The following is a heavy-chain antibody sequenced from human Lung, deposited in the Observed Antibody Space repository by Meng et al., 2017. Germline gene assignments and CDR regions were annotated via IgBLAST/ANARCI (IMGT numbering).Heavy chain of an antibody. Sequence: QLQRHRCDPEQVTCSGPRSLTRAVSGCSISSSTCGSGVRQHPGKGLEWIGEIYHSGSTNYNPSLKSRVTISVDKSKNQFSLKLSSVTAADTAVYYCARRGLWLDPQNFDYWGQGTLVTVSS. CDR3: ARRGLWLDPQNFDY. CDR1: GCSISSSTC. CDR2: IYHSGST. D-gene: IGHD6-19*01. J-gene: IGHJ4*02. V-gene: IGHV4-4*02.